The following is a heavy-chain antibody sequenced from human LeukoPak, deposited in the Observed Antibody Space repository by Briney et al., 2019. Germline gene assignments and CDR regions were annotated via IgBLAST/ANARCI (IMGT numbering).Heavy chain of an antibody. D-gene: IGHD6-19*01. Sequence: PGGSLRLSCAASGFTVTNNHMNWVRQAPGKGLEWVSVIYNGDNTNYADSVKGRFTISRDNSKNTLYLQMNSLRAEDTAVYFCARASRWLAFDNWGRGTLVTVSS. J-gene: IGHJ4*02. CDR1: GFTVTNNH. CDR3: ARASRWLAFDN. CDR2: IYNGDNT. V-gene: IGHV3-66*01.